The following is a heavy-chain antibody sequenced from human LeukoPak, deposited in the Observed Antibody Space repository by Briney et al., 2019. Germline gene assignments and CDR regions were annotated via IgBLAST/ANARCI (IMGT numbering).Heavy chain of an antibody. V-gene: IGHV1-2*02. CDR3: TSDGGWYFNN. D-gene: IGHD6-19*01. CDR1: GYTFTTYY. Sequence: GASVTVSLTASGYTFTTYYMHWVRQPPGQGLEWMGWINPNSGGTNYAQKFQGRVTMTRDTSISTAYMELSGLRSDDTAVYYCTSDGGWYFNNWGQGSLVTVSS. J-gene: IGHJ4*02. CDR2: INPNSGGT.